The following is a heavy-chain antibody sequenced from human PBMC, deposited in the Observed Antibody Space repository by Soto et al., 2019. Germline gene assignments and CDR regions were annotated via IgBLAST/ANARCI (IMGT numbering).Heavy chain of an antibody. CDR2: IIPIFGTA. Sequence: SVKVSCKASGGAFSSYAISWVRQAPGQGLEWMGGIIPIFGTANYAQKFQGRVTITADESTSTAYMELSSLRSEDTAVYYCARDXCSGGSCYRDHYYGMDVWGQGTTVTVSS. J-gene: IGHJ6*02. CDR1: GGAFSSYA. CDR3: ARDXCSGGSCYRDHYYGMDV. V-gene: IGHV1-69*13. D-gene: IGHD2-15*01.